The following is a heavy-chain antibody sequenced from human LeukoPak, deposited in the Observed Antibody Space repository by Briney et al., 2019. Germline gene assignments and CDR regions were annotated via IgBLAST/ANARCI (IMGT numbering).Heavy chain of an antibody. D-gene: IGHD3-22*01. CDR3: ARGGMYYYDSSGYYAEINAFDI. Sequence: SVKVSCKASGYTFTGYYMHWVRQAPGQGLEWMGGIIPIFGTANYAQKFQGRVTITADESTSTAYMELSSLRSEDTAVYYCARGGMYYYDSSGYYAEINAFDIWGQGTMVTVSS. J-gene: IGHJ3*02. CDR2: IIPIFGTA. CDR1: GYTFTGYY. V-gene: IGHV1-69*13.